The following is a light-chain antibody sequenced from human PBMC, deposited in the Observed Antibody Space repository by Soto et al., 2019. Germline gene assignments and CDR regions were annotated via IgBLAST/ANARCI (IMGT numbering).Light chain of an antibody. J-gene: IGKJ1*01. V-gene: IGKV1-5*01. CDR1: QSISSW. CDR3: QQYSSYWT. CDR2: DAS. Sequence: DIQITQSPSTLSASVGDRVTITCRASQSISSWLAWYHQKPGKAPKLLIYDASSLESGVPSRFSGSGSGTEFTLTISSLQPDDFATFYCQQYSSYWTFGQGTKVDIK.